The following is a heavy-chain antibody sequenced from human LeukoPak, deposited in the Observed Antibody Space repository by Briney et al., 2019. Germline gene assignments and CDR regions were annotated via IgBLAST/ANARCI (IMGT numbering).Heavy chain of an antibody. J-gene: IGHJ5*02. Sequence: ASVTVSFTVSVYTLTDLSMHWVRQAPGKGLGWMGSFDPEYGETIYAQKFQDRVTMTEDTSTDTAYMELTSPRSEDTAVYYCATVTNCGGDCYIPQNWFDPWGQGTLVTVSS. CDR1: VYTLTDLS. CDR3: ATVTNCGGDCYIPQNWFDP. V-gene: IGHV1-24*01. D-gene: IGHD2-21*02. CDR2: FDPEYGET.